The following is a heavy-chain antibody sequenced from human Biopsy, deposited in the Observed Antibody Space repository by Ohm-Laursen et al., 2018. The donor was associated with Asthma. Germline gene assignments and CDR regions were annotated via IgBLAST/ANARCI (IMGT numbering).Heavy chain of an antibody. CDR3: ARDGSSVAGTPYGMDV. CDR2: IYYSGST. CDR1: GGSISSGGYY. V-gene: IGHV4-31*03. D-gene: IGHD6-19*01. Sequence: SQILSLTCTVSGGSISSGGYYRSWIRQLPGKGLEWIGYIYYSGSTYYNPSLKSRVTISVDTSKNQFSLKLSSVTAADTAVYYCARDGSSVAGTPYGMDVWGQGTTVTVSS. J-gene: IGHJ6*02.